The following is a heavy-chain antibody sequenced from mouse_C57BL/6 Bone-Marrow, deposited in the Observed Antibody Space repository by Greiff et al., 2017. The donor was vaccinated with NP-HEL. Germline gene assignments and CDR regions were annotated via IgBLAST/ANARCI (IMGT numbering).Heavy chain of an antibody. Sequence: VQLKQPGAELVKPGASVKLSCKASGYTFTSYWMQWVKQRPGQGLEWIGEIDPSDSYTNYNQKFKGKATLTVDTSSSTAYMQLSSLTSEDSAVYYCAMIGGDYWGQGTSVTVTS. D-gene: IGHD2-4*01. CDR1: GYTFTSYW. V-gene: IGHV1-50*01. J-gene: IGHJ4*01. CDR2: IDPSDSYT. CDR3: AMIGGDY.